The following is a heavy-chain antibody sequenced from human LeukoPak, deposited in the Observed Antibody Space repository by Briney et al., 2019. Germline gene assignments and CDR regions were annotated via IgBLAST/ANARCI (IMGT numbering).Heavy chain of an antibody. CDR2: INHSGST. Sequence: PSETLSLTCAVYGGSFSGYYWSWIRQPPGKGLEWIREINHSGSTNYNPSLKSRVTISVDTSKNQFSLKLSSVTAADTAVYYCARAGWALDYWGQGTLVTVSS. CDR1: GGSFSGYY. D-gene: IGHD1-26*01. CDR3: ARAGWALDY. J-gene: IGHJ4*02. V-gene: IGHV4-34*01.